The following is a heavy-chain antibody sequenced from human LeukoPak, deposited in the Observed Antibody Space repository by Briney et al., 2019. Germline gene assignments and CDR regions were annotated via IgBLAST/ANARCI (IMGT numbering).Heavy chain of an antibody. CDR3: AHTGWDLGYYFDY. CDR1: GFTFSRYG. D-gene: IGHD1-26*01. CDR2: ISYDGSKK. Sequence: RSLRLSCAASGFTFSRYGMHWVRQAPGKGLEWVAVISYDGSKKYYADSVKGRFTISRDNSKNTLYLQMNSLRAEDTAVYYCAHTGWDLGYYFDYWGQGTLVTVSS. J-gene: IGHJ4*02. V-gene: IGHV3-30*03.